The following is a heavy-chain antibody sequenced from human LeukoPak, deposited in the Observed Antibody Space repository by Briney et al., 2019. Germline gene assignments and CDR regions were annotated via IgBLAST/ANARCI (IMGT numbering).Heavy chain of an antibody. CDR1: GFTFSSYW. J-gene: IGHJ4*02. D-gene: IGHD1-26*01. CDR3: VNYDTTTGQSDY. V-gene: IGHV3-7*01. CDR2: IRQDGSQK. Sequence: GGSLRLSCAASGFTFSSYWMSWVRQAPGKGLEWVATIRQDGSQKYYVDSVKGRFTISRDNAENSLFLQMNNLRAEDTAIYYCVNYDTTTGQSDYWGQGTLVTVSS.